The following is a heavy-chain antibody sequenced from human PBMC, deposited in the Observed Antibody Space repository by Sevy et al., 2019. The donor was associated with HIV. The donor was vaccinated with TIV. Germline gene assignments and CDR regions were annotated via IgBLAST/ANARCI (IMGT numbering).Heavy chain of an antibody. CDR3: VRAIAAAGSF. D-gene: IGHD6-13*01. V-gene: IGHV3-7*01. CDR2: IKQDGCVK. CDR1: GFSLNNYW. Sequence: GGSLRLSCAASGFSLNNYWMNWVRQAPGKGLEWVANIKQDGCVKYYVDSVKGRFTISRDNARNLLYLQMNSLRVEDTALYYCVRAIAAAGSFWGQGTLVTVSS. J-gene: IGHJ4*02.